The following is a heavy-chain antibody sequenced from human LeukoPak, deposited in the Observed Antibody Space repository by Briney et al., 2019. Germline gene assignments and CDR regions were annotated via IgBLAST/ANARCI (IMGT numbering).Heavy chain of an antibody. CDR3: AKDRYYYDSSGYYPNWFDP. J-gene: IGHJ5*02. CDR1: GFTFSSYA. CDR2: ISGSGGST. Sequence: GGSLRLSCAASGFTFSSYAMSWVRQAPGKGLEWVSAISGSGGSTYYADSVKGRFTISRDNSKNTLYLQMSSLRAEDTAVYYCAKDRYYYDSSGYYPNWFDPWGQGTLVTVSS. V-gene: IGHV3-23*01. D-gene: IGHD3-22*01.